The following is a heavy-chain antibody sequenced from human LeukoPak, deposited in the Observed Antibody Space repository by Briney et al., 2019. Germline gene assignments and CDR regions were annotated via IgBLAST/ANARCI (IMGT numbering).Heavy chain of an antibody. D-gene: IGHD3-10*01. J-gene: IGHJ5*02. CDR3: ARSAYGSGPGWFDP. Sequence: SETLSLTCTVSGYSISSGYYWGWIRQPPGKGLEWIGSIYHSGSTYYNPSLKGRVTISVDTSKNQFSLKLSSVTAADTAVYYCARSAYGSGPGWFDPWGQGTLVTVSS. CDR2: IYHSGST. V-gene: IGHV4-38-2*02. CDR1: GYSISSGYY.